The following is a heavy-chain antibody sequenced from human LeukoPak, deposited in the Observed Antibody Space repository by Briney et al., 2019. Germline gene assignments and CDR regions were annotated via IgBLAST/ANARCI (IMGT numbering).Heavy chain of an antibody. CDR2: IHYSGNT. CDR1: GGSISTYY. J-gene: IGHJ3*02. Sequence: SETLSLTCTVSGGSISTYYWSWIRQPPGKGLEWIGYIHYSGNTNQNPSLKSLVTISVDTSKNHFSLKLSSVTAADTAMYYCARVGSYAFDIWDQGTMVTVSS. V-gene: IGHV4-59*01. CDR3: ARVGSYAFDI.